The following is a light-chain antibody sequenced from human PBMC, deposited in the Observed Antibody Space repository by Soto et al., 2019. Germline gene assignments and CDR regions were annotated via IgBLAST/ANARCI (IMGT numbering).Light chain of an antibody. CDR1: QSVSSY. J-gene: IGKJ5*01. CDR3: QQRSNWPIT. V-gene: IGKV3-11*01. CDR2: DAS. Sequence: ENVLAQSPATPSLSPGERATLSFRASQSVSSYLAWYQQKPGQAPRLLIYDASNRATGIPARFSGSGSGTDFTLTISSLEPEDFEVYYCQQRSNWPITFGQGTRLEIK.